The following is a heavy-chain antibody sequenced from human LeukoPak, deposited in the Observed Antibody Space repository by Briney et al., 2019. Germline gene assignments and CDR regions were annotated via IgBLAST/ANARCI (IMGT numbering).Heavy chain of an antibody. CDR1: GFSFDDYA. Sequence: GGSLRLSCAASGFSFDDYAMHWVRQVPGKGLEWVSGISWNNGNIVYADSVKGRFTISRDNAKNSLYLRMNSLRAEDTALYYCAKDRTPYYYDPIDAFDIWGQGTMVTVSS. V-gene: IGHV3-9*01. CDR2: ISWNNGNI. D-gene: IGHD3-22*01. CDR3: AKDRTPYYYDPIDAFDI. J-gene: IGHJ3*02.